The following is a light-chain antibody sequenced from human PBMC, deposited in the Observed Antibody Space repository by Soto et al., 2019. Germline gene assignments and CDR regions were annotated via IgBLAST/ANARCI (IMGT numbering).Light chain of an antibody. CDR3: NSYTNSSAVV. CDR2: EVT. J-gene: IGLJ2*01. V-gene: IGLV2-14*01. CDR1: RDDIGAYDY. Sequence: QSALTQPASVSGSPGQSITISCAGTRDDIGAYDYVSRYQQHPGNAPKLLVYEVTNRPSGVSDRFSGSKSGNTASLTISALQAEDEADYYCNSYTNSSAVVFGGGTKGTVL.